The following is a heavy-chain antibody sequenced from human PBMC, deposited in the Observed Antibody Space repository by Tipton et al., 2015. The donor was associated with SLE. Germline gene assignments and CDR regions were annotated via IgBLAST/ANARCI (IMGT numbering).Heavy chain of an antibody. CDR1: GNSLTGYW. Sequence: VQLVQSGAEVKKPGESRKFSCKGSGNSLTGYWIGWGPQMPGKGLEWMGIFYPGDSDPRYSPSFQGQVTISADKSISTAYLQWSSLKASDTAMYYCAIPWGQQFEYFQHWGQGTLVTVSS. J-gene: IGHJ1*01. V-gene: IGHV5-51*03. CDR3: AIPWGQQFEYFQH. D-gene: IGHD6-13*01. CDR2: FYPGDSDP.